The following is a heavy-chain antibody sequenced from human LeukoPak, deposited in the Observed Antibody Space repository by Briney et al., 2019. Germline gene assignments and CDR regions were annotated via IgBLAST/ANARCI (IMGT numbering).Heavy chain of an antibody. CDR3: ARKPTYYDILTGYFDY. V-gene: IGHV3-11*06. D-gene: IGHD3-9*01. Sequence: PGGSLRLSCAASGFTSSDYYMSWIRQAPGKGLEWVSYISSSSSYTNYADSVKGRFTISRDNAKNSLYLQMNSLRAEDTAVYYCARKPTYYDILTGYFDYWGQGTLVTVSS. CDR2: ISSSSSYT. J-gene: IGHJ4*02. CDR1: GFTSSDYY.